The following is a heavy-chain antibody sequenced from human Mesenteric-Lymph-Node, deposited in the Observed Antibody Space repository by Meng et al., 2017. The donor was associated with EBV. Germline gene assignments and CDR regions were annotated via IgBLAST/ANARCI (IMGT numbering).Heavy chain of an antibody. Sequence: QVQLVQSGAEVKKXXXXXKXXCXXSGSTFSNYAISWVRQAPGQGLEWMGVIIPIFGTANYAQKFQGRVTITADDSTSTAYMELSSLRSEDTAVYFCAREDSFVSGSRVFDPWGQGTLVTVSS. D-gene: IGHD3-10*01. CDR1: GSTFSNYA. CDR3: AREDSFVSGSRVFDP. V-gene: IGHV1-69*01. J-gene: IGHJ5*02. CDR2: IIPIFGTA.